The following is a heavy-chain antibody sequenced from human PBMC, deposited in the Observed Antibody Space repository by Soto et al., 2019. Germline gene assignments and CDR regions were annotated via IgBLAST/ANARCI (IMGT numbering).Heavy chain of an antibody. V-gene: IGHV4-34*01. CDR1: GGSFSGYY. Sequence: TLSLTCAVYGGSFSGYYWSWIRQPPGKGLEWIGEINHSGSTNHNPSLKSRVTISVDTSKNQFSLKLSSVTAADTAVYYCARDRIVVVPVRTRRNWFDPWGQGTLVTVSS. J-gene: IGHJ5*02. CDR3: ARDRIVVVPVRTRRNWFDP. CDR2: INHSGST. D-gene: IGHD2-2*01.